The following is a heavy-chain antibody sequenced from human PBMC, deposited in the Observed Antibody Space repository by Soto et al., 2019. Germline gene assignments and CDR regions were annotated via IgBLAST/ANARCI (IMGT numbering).Heavy chain of an antibody. CDR2: INAGNGNT. V-gene: IGHV1-3*01. CDR3: AREVVPAARVPFY. J-gene: IGHJ4*02. CDR1: GYTFTSYA. D-gene: IGHD2-2*01. Sequence: ASVKVSCKASGYTFTSYAMHWVRQAPGQRLEWMGWINAGNGNTKYSQKFQGRVTITRDTSASTAYMELSSLRSEDTAVYYCAREVVPAARVPFYWGQGTLVTVS.